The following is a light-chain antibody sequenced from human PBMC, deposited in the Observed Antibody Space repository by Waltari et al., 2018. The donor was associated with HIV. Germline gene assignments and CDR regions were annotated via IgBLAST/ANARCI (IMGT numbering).Light chain of an antibody. V-gene: IGKV4-1*01. CDR1: QSVLYRSDNRKY. CDR2: WAS. CDR3: QQYSTFPWT. Sequence: DIVMTQSPESLAVSLGERATINCKYSQSVLYRSDNRKYLAWYQQKPGHPPKLLFSWASARESGLPDRFSGSGSGTDFTLTIRSLQAEDVAIYYCQQYSTFPWTFGQGTKVGIK. J-gene: IGKJ1*01.